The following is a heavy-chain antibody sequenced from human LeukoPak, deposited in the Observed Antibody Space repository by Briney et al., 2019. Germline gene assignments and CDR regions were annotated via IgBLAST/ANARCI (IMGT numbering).Heavy chain of an antibody. D-gene: IGHD6-13*01. J-gene: IGHJ4*02. Sequence: GGSLRLSCAASGFTFSSYAMSWVRQAPGKGLEWVSAISGSGGSTYYADSVKGRFTISSDNSKNTLYLQMNSLRADDTAVYYCARTIMAATGNDYWGQGTLVTVSS. CDR2: ISGSGGST. CDR1: GFTFSSYA. CDR3: ARTIMAATGNDY. V-gene: IGHV3-23*01.